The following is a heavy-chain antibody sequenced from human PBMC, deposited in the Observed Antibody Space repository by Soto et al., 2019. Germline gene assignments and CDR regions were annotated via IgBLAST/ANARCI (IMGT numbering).Heavy chain of an antibody. V-gene: IGHV4-4*02. CDR2: IYHSGST. Sequence: QVQLQESGPGLVKPSGTLSLTCAVSGGSISSSNWWSWVRQPPGKGLEWIGEIYHSGSTNYNPSLKSRVTLAVDKAKNQFSLKLSSVTAADTAVYYCARGVGAQYYYYGMDVWGQGTTVTVSS. CDR1: GGSISSSNW. J-gene: IGHJ6*02. D-gene: IGHD1-26*01. CDR3: ARGVGAQYYYYGMDV.